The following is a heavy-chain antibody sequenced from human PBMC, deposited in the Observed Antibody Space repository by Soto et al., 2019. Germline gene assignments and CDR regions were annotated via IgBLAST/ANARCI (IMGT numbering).Heavy chain of an antibody. Sequence: GWSLRLSCAASGFTFSSYAMSWVRQAPGKGLEWVSAISGSGGSTYYADSVKGRFTISRDNSKNTLYLQMNSLRAEDTAVYYCAKIGGSGYCSSTSCYKYYYYYGMDVWGQGTTVTVSS. CDR3: AKIGGSGYCSSTSCYKYYYYYGMDV. V-gene: IGHV3-23*01. CDR1: GFTFSSYA. J-gene: IGHJ6*02. D-gene: IGHD2-2*02. CDR2: ISGSGGST.